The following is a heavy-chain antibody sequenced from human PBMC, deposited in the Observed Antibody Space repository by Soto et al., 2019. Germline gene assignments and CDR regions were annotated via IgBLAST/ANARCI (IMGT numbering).Heavy chain of an antibody. Sequence: GASVKVSCRASGYTFTGYYMHWVRQAPGQGLEWMGWINPNSGGTNYAQKFQGRVTMTRDTSISTAYMELSRLRSDDTAVYYCARGSGIAAAGTLYWGQGTLVTVSS. D-gene: IGHD6-13*01. CDR3: ARGSGIAAAGTLY. V-gene: IGHV1-2*02. CDR2: INPNSGGT. J-gene: IGHJ4*02. CDR1: GYTFTGYY.